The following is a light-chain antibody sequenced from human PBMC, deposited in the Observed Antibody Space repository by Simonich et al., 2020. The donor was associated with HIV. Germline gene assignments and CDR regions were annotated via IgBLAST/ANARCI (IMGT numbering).Light chain of an antibody. CDR2: DAS. CDR3: QQYGSSYT. CDR1: QSVSSSY. V-gene: IGKV3D-20*01. Sequence: EIVLTQSPATLSLSPGERATLSCRASQSVSSSYLAWYQQKPGLAPRLLIYDASSRATGIPDRFSGSGSGTDFTLTISRLEPEDFAVYYCQQYGSSYTFGQGTKLEIK. J-gene: IGKJ2*01.